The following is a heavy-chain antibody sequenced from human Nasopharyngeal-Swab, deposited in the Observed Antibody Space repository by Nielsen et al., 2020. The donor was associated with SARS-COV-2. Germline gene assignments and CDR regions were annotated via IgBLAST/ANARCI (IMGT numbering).Heavy chain of an antibody. J-gene: IGHJ6*02. CDR1: GFTFSSYW. Sequence: GESLKISCAASGFTFSSYWMSWVRQAPGKGLEWVANIKQDGSEKYYVDSVKGRFTISRDNAKNSLYLQMNSLRAEDTAVYYCASPFGVPGYYYYGMDVWGQGTTVTVSS. CDR3: ASPFGVPGYYYYGMDV. CDR2: IKQDGSEK. V-gene: IGHV3-7*03. D-gene: IGHD3-3*01.